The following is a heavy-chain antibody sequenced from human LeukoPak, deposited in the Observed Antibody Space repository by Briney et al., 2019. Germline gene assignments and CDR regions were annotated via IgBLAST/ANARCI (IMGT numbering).Heavy chain of an antibody. Sequence: GGSLRLSCAASGFTFSSYWMSWVRQAPGKGLEWVANVKQDGSEKYYVDSVKGRFTIFRDNAKNSLYLQMNSLRAEDTAVYYCARGPIFGVVTNYYFDYWGQGTLVTVSS. CDR1: GFTFSSYW. CDR2: VKQDGSEK. V-gene: IGHV3-7*01. D-gene: IGHD3-3*01. J-gene: IGHJ4*02. CDR3: ARGPIFGVVTNYYFDY.